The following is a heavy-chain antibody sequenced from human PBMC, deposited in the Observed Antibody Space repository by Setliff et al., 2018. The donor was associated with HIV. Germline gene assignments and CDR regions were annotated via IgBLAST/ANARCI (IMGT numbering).Heavy chain of an antibody. V-gene: IGHV4-31*03. Sequence: SETLSLTCTVSGGSINSGGYYWSWIRQHPGKGLEWIGYISYSGTTYYNPSLKSRITMSLDTSKSHFSLNLSPVTAADTAVYYCARVHQKVAAYYYYYVDVWGKGTTVTVSS. CDR3: ARVHQKVAAYYYYYVDV. CDR2: ISYSGTT. D-gene: IGHD2-15*01. J-gene: IGHJ6*03. CDR1: GGSINSGGYY.